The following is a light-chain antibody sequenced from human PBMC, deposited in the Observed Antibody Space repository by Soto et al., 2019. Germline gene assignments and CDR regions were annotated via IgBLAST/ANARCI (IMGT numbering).Light chain of an antibody. CDR3: QQYESYFQT. V-gene: IGKV1-5*03. Sequence: DIQMTQSPSTLSGSVGDRVTITCRASQTISSWLAWYQQKPGKAPKLLIYKASTLQSGVPSRFSGSGSGTEFTLTISSLQPDDFATYYCQQYESYFQTFGQGTRWIS. J-gene: IGKJ1*01. CDR2: KAS. CDR1: QTISSW.